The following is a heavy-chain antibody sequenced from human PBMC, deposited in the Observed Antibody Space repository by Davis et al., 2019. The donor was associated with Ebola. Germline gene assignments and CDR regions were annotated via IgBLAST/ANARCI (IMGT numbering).Heavy chain of an antibody. CDR2: ISYSGATI. CDR3: VSLLH. J-gene: IGHJ4*02. V-gene: IGHV3-11*01. Sequence: GGSLRLSCAASGFTFSDNYMTWIRQAPGKGLEWVAYISYSGATIYYADSVKGRFTISRDNAKNSLHLQMNSLRVEDTAMYYCVSLLHWGQGARATVSS. CDR1: GFTFSDNY.